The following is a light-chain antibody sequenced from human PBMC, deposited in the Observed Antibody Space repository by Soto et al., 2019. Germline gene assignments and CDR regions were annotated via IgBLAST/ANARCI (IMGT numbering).Light chain of an antibody. Sequence: QAVVTQEPSLTVSPGGTVTLTCASSTGAVTSGNYPSWVQQKPGQAPRTLIYTTDDRHSWTPARFSGSLLGDKAALTLSGVQPEDEAEYYCLLYFGGAHLVFGGGTKLTVL. CDR3: LLYFGGAHLV. V-gene: IGLV7-43*01. CDR1: TGAVTSGNY. J-gene: IGLJ3*02. CDR2: TTD.